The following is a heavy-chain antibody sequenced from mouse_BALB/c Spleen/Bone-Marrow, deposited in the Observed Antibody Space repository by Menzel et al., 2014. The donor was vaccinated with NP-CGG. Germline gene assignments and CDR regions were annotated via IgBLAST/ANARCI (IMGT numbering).Heavy chain of an antibody. CDR2: INPYNGGT. Sequence: VQLQQSGPELVKPGASMKISCKASGYSFTVYTMNWVRQSHGKNLEWIGLINPYNGGTIYNQKFKGKATLTADKSSSTAYMELLSLTSEDSAVYYCARPGRYDGAWFAYWGQGTLVTVSA. D-gene: IGHD2-14*01. V-gene: IGHV1-18*01. CDR1: GYSFTVYT. CDR3: ARPGRYDGAWFAY. J-gene: IGHJ3*01.